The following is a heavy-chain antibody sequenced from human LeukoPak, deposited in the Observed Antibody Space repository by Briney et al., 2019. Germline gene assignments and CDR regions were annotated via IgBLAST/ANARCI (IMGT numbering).Heavy chain of an antibody. CDR1: GGTFSSYA. D-gene: IGHD1-7*01. V-gene: IGHV1-69*04. J-gene: IGHJ3*02. CDR2: IIPILGIA. Sequence: SVKVSCKVSGGTFSSYAISWVRQAPGQGLEWMGRIIPILGIANYAQKFQGRVTITADKSTSTAYMELSSLRSEDTAVYYCARPITGTTYAFDIWGQGTMVTVSS. CDR3: ARPITGTTYAFDI.